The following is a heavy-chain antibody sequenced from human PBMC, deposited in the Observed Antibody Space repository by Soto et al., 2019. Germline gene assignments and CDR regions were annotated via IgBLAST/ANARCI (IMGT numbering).Heavy chain of an antibody. J-gene: IGHJ3*02. CDR2: IYYSGNI. Sequence: ETLSLTCTVSGGSISSDIHYWGWIRQPPGKGLEWIGTIYYSGNIYNNPSLRSRVTISMDTSKNQFSLRLTSVTAADTAVYYCARHTDCGAGSSCLGSDNMDTDAFDIGGQGTMVT. CDR1: GGSISSDIHY. D-gene: IGHD3-10*01. V-gene: IGHV4-39*01. CDR3: ARHTDCGAGSSCLGSDNMDTDAFDI.